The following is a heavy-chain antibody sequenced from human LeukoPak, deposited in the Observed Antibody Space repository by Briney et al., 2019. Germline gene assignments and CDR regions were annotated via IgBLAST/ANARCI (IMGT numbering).Heavy chain of an antibody. CDR2: INHSGST. CDR3: ARDSQNVRYYYDSSGYYY. J-gene: IGHJ4*02. Sequence: SETLSLTCAVYGGSFSNYYWSWIRQPPGKGLEGIGEINHSGSTSYNPSLKSRVTISVDMSKNQFSLKLSSVTAADTAVYYCARDSQNVRYYYDSSGYYYWGQGTLVTVSS. CDR1: GGSFSNYY. D-gene: IGHD3-22*01. V-gene: IGHV4-34*01.